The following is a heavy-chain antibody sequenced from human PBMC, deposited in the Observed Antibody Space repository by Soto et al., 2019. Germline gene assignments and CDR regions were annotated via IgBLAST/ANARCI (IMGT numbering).Heavy chain of an antibody. CDR3: ASDEWLRPPRDYFCGMDV. CDR2: INPSGGST. V-gene: IGHV1-46*01. Sequence: ASVKVSCKASGYTFTSYDMHWVRQAPGQGLEWMGIINPSGGSTSYVQKFQGRVTMTRDTSTSTVFMELSSQRSEDTAVYFCASDEWLRPPRDYFCGMDVWGQGTTVTVSS. D-gene: IGHD5-12*01. J-gene: IGHJ6*02. CDR1: GYTFTSYD.